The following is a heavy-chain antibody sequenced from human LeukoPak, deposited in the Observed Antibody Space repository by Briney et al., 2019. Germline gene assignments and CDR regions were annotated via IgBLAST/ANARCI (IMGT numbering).Heavy chain of an antibody. V-gene: IGHV4-31*03. CDR1: GGSISSGGYY. CDR2: MYYSGST. Sequence: SETLSLTCTVSGGSISSGGYYWSWIRQHPGGGLQWIGYMYYSGSTYYNPSLKSRVTISVDTSKNQFSLKLSFVTAADTAVYYCARRIAAAGTRWFDPWGQGTLVTVSS. D-gene: IGHD6-13*01. J-gene: IGHJ5*02. CDR3: ARRIAAAGTRWFDP.